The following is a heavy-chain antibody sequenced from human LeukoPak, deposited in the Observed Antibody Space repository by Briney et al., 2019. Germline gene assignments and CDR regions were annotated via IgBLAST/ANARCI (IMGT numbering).Heavy chain of an antibody. CDR3: ARGAYDSSGYYFTYWYFDL. Sequence: PSETLSLTCAVYGGSFSGYYWSWIRQPPGKGLEWIGEINHSGSTYYNPSLKSRVTISVDRSKNQFSLKLSSVTAADTAVYYCARGAYDSSGYYFTYWYFDLWGRGTLVTVSS. CDR1: GGSFSGYY. J-gene: IGHJ2*01. V-gene: IGHV4-34*01. CDR2: INHSGST. D-gene: IGHD3-22*01.